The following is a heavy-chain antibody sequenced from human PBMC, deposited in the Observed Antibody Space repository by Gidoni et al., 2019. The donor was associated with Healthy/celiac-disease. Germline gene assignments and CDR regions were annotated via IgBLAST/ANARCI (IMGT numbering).Heavy chain of an antibody. CDR1: GGSISSSSYY. V-gene: IGHV4-39*01. J-gene: IGHJ6*03. Sequence: QLQLQESGPGLVKPSETLSLTCTVSGGSISSSSYYWGWIRQPPGKGLEWIGSIYYSGSTYYNPSLKSRVTISVDTSKNQFSLKLSSVTAADTAVYYCARIRGYGYDYYYYMDVWGKGTTVTVSS. CDR3: ARIRGYGYDYYYYMDV. CDR2: IYYSGST. D-gene: IGHD5-18*01.